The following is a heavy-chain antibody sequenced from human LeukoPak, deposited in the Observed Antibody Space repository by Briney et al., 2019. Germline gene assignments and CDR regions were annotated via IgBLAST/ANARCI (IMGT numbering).Heavy chain of an antibody. V-gene: IGHV3-13*04. CDR1: GFTFSSYD. D-gene: IGHD4-17*01. Sequence: GGSLRLSCAASGFTFSSYDMHWVRKATAKGLEWVSAIGTADDTYYPCSVKGRFTISRENAKNSLYLPMNSLRAGDTAVYYCARGWPPNDYGEYGGVGWFDPWGQGTLVTVSS. CDR3: ARGWPPNDYGEYGGVGWFDP. CDR2: IGTADDT. J-gene: IGHJ5*02.